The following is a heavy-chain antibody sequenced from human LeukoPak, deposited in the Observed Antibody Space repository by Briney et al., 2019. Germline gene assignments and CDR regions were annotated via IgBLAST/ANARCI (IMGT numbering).Heavy chain of an antibody. J-gene: IGHJ4*02. Sequence: PSETLSLTCTVSVGSISSTDYYWAWIRQPPGKGLEWIGSVYYSGSSYYKPSLKSRVTISVDTSKNQFSLNLRSVTAAETAVYYCARLSEVESVFMGRGFDHWGQGRVVTVSS. CDR1: VGSISSTDYY. D-gene: IGHD3-3*01. CDR3: ARLSEVESVFMGRGFDH. V-gene: IGHV4-39*01. CDR2: VYYSGSS.